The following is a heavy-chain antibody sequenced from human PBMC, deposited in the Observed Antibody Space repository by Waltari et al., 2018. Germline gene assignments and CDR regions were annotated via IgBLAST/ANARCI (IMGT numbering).Heavy chain of an antibody. CDR1: GFTFSDHH. CDR3: ARGPSDSTNNFFVGDF. J-gene: IGHJ4*02. D-gene: IGHD1-26*01. CDR2: ISSTSSHI. V-gene: IGHV3-11*06. Sequence: QVQLVAAGGGLVKPGGSLLLSWLISGFTFSDHHTTGIPQAPGKGLEWVSFISSTSSHINYADSVKGRFTISRDNAKNTLYLQLNSLRVEDTSMYYCARGPSDSTNNFFVGDFWGQGTPVTVSS.